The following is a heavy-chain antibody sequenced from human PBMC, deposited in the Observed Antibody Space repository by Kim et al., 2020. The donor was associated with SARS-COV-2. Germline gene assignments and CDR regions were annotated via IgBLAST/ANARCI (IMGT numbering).Heavy chain of an antibody. CDR3: ARPGASYYYYGMDV. Sequence: GGSLRLSCAASGFTFSSYSMNWVRQAPGKGLEWVSSISSSSSYIYYADSVKGRFTISRDNAKNSLYLQMNSLRAEDTAVYYCARPGASYYYYGMDVWGQGTTVTVSS. V-gene: IGHV3-21*01. D-gene: IGHD3-10*01. CDR1: GFTFSSYS. CDR2: ISSSSSYI. J-gene: IGHJ6*02.